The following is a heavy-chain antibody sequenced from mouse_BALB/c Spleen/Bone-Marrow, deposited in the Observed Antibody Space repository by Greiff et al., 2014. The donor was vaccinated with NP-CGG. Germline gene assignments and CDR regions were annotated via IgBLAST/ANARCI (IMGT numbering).Heavy chain of an antibody. Sequence: QVQLQQSGAELVGPGSSVKISCKASGYAFSSYWMTWVKQRPGQGLEWIGQIYPGDGETNYNGKFKGKATLTADKSSSTAYMQLSGLTSEDSAVYFCAKVTTGFAYWGQGTLVTVSA. J-gene: IGHJ3*01. CDR1: GYAFSSYW. V-gene: IGHV1-80*01. CDR3: AKVTTGFAY. CDR2: IYPGDGET. D-gene: IGHD2-2*01.